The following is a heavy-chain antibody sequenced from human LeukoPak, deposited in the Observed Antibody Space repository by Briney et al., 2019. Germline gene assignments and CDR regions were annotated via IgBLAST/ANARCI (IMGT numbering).Heavy chain of an antibody. D-gene: IGHD6-19*01. CDR3: ARDQAVSGSNYYYGVDV. CDR2: RSYDGANK. V-gene: IGHV3-30*04. J-gene: IGHJ6*04. CDR1: GFTFSSYA. Sequence: GGSLRLSCAASGFTFSSYAMHWVRQTPGKGLEWXXVRSYDGANKHYADSVKGRFTISRDNSKNTLYLEMNSLRAEDTAVYYCARDQAVSGSNYYYGVDVWGEGTTVTVSS.